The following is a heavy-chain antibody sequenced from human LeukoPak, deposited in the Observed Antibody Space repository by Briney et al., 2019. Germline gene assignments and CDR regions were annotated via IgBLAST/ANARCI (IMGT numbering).Heavy chain of an antibody. CDR2: IWYDGSNE. Sequence: GGSLRLSCVGSGFIFSRYGMHWVRQAPGKGLEWVAVIWYDGSNEYYADSVKGRFTISRDNSKNTLYLEMNSLRDEDTAVYYCASAFGDYGYDYWGQGTLDTVSS. D-gene: IGHD4-17*01. CDR3: ASAFGDYGYDY. CDR1: GFIFSRYG. V-gene: IGHV3-33*01. J-gene: IGHJ4*02.